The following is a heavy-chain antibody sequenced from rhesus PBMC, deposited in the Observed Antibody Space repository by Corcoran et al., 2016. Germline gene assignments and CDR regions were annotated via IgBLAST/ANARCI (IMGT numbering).Heavy chain of an antibody. CDR1: GGSISDDYY. CDR2: IYGNGGGT. J-gene: IGHJ4*01. CDR3: ARDLGYYSGSYYSFDY. D-gene: IGHD3-16*01. V-gene: IGHV4-106*01. Sequence: QVQLQESGPGLVKPSETLSLTCAVSGGSISDDYYWSWIRQPPGKGLEWIGYIYGNGGGTNYNPSLKNRVTISIDTSKNQFSLKLSSVTDADTAVYYCARDLGYYSGSYYSFDYWGQGVLVTVSS.